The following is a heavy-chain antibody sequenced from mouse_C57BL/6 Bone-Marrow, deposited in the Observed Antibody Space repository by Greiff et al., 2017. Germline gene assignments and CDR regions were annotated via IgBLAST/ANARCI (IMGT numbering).Heavy chain of an antibody. CDR2: IYPRSGNT. J-gene: IGHJ2*01. Sequence: VNVVESGAELARPGASVKLSCKASGYTFTSYGISWVKQRTGQGLEWIGEIYPRSGNTYYNEKFKGKATLTADKSSSTAYMELRSLTSEDSAVYFCALLYYGSSPYYFDYWGQGTTLTVSS. V-gene: IGHV1-81*01. CDR1: GYTFTSYG. CDR3: ALLYYGSSPYYFDY. D-gene: IGHD1-1*01.